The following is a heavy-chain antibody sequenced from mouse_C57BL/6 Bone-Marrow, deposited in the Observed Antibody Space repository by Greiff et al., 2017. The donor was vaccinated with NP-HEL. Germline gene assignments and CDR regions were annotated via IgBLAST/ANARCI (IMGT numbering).Heavy chain of an antibody. D-gene: IGHD1-1*01. CDR3: ARTYYYGSRDYAMDY. CDR1: GFTFSDYG. J-gene: IGHJ4*01. V-gene: IGHV5-15*01. Sequence: EVKLVESGGGLVQPGGSLKLSCAASGFTFSDYGMAWVRQAPRKGPEWVAFISNLASSIYYADTVTGRFTISRENAKNTLYLEMSSLRSEDTAMYYCARTYYYGSRDYAMDYWGQGTSVTVSS. CDR2: ISNLASSI.